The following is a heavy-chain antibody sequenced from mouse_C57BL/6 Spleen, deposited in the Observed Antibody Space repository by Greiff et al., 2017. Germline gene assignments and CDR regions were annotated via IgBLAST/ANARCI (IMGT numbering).Heavy chain of an antibody. Sequence: QVQLQQSGPELVKPGASVKISCKASGYAFSSSWMNWVKQRPGKGLEWIGRIYPGDGDTNYNGKFKGKATLTADKSSSTAYMQLSSLTSEDSAVYFCARRGDYVDSWGQGTTLTVSS. CDR3: ARRGDYVDS. CDR1: GYAFSSSW. V-gene: IGHV1-82*01. J-gene: IGHJ2*01. CDR2: IYPGDGDT. D-gene: IGHD2-4*01.